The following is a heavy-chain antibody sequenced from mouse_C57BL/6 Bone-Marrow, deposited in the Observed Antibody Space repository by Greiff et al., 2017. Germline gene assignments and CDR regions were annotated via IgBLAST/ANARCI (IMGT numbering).Heavy chain of an antibody. Sequence: VQLQQPGAELVKPGASVKLSCKASGYTFTSYWMQWVKQRPGQGLEWIGEIDPSDSYTNYNQKFKGKATLTVDTSSSNAYMQLSSLTSEDSAVYYCARRGTTDPYWYFDVWGTGTTVTVSS. V-gene: IGHV1-50*01. CDR1: GYTFTSYW. CDR3: ARRGTTDPYWYFDV. J-gene: IGHJ1*03. CDR2: IDPSDSYT. D-gene: IGHD1-1*01.